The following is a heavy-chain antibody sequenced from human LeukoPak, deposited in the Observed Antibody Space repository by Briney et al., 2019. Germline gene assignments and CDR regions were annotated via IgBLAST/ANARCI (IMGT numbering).Heavy chain of an antibody. CDR3: ATRFLEWSSMAHYYYGMDV. D-gene: IGHD3-3*01. CDR2: IYSGGST. CDR1: GFTVSSNY. Sequence: GGSLRLSCAASGFTVSSNYMSWVRQAPGKGLEWVSVIYSGGSTYYADSVKGRFTISRDNSKNTLYLQMNSLRAEDTAVYYCATRFLEWSSMAHYYYGMDVWGQGTTVTVSS. J-gene: IGHJ6*02. V-gene: IGHV3-66*01.